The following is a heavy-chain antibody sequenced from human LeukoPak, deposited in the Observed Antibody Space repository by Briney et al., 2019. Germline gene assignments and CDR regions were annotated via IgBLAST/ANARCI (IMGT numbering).Heavy chain of an antibody. CDR3: ARDQKYYSTHTPNDAFDI. CDR1: GYTFTSYD. D-gene: IGHD3-10*01. CDR2: MNPNSGNT. V-gene: IGHV1-8*02. Sequence: GASVKVSCKASGYTFTSYDINWVRQATGQGLEWMGWMNPNSGNTGYAQKLQGRVTMTTDTSTSTAYMELRSLRSDDTAVYYCARDQKYYSTHTPNDAFDIWGQGTMVTVSS. J-gene: IGHJ3*02.